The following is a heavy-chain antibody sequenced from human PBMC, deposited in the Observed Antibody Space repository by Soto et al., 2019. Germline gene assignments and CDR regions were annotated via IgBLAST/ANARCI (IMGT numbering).Heavy chain of an antibody. Sequence: PSETLALTCNVSGASISGFYVSWIRKSAGKGLEGSGRIYAGGTTDYNPSLKSRDTMSVDTSKQQFSLTLTSVTAADTAVYYCARDLDSSGFSPDWFDPWGQGTLVTVSS. D-gene: IGHD3-22*01. CDR3: ARDLDSSGFSPDWFDP. J-gene: IGHJ5*02. V-gene: IGHV4-4*07. CDR1: GASISGFY. CDR2: IYAGGTT.